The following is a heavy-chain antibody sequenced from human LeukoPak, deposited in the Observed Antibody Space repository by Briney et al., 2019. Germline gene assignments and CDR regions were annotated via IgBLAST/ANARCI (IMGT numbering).Heavy chain of an antibody. V-gene: IGHV3-23*01. CDR3: ALSFAVADGVWNY. CDR2: ITGSGGST. Sequence: GGSLRLSCAASGFTFRSYAMTWVRQAPGKGLEWVSVITGSGGSTYYADSVKGRFTISRDNSKDTLYLQMNMRADDTAVYYCALSFAVADGVWNYWGQGTLVTVSS. J-gene: IGHJ4*02. D-gene: IGHD6-19*01. CDR1: GFTFRSYA.